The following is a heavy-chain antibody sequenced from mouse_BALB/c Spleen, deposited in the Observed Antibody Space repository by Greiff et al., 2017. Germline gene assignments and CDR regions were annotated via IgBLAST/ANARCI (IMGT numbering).Heavy chain of an antibody. J-gene: IGHJ4*01. CDR2: ISSGSSTI. CDR1: GFTFSSFG. CDR3: VRDDYAMDY. V-gene: IGHV5-17*02. Sequence: EVKLVESGGGLVQPGGSRKLSCAASGFTFSSFGMHWVRQAPEKGLEWVAYISSGSSTIYYADTVKGRFTISRDNPKNTLFLQMTSLRSEDTAMYYCVRDDYAMDYWGQGTSVTVSS.